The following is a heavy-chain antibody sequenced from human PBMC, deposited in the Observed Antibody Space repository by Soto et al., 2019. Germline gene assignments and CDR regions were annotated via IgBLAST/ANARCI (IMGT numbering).Heavy chain of an antibody. CDR3: AKGSLPPDY. V-gene: IGHV3-23*01. CDR1: GFTFSSYA. J-gene: IGHJ4*02. D-gene: IGHD2-15*01. CDR2: ISSSGGST. Sequence: GGSLRLSCAASGFTFSSYAVSWVRQAPGKGLEWVSAISSSGGSTYYADSVKGRFTISKDNSKNTLYLQMNSLRAEDTAVYYCAKGSLPPDYWGQGTLVTVSS.